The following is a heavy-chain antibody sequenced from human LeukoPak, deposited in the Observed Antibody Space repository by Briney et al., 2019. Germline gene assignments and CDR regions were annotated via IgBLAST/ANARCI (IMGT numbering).Heavy chain of an antibody. V-gene: IGHV3-48*03. Sequence: GGSLRLSCAASGFTFSSYEMNWVRQAPGKGLEWVSYISSSGSTIYYADSVKGRFTISRDNAKNSLYLQMNSLRAEDTAVYYCAKDLGIAATGTGNWFDPWGQGTLVTVSS. J-gene: IGHJ5*02. CDR1: GFTFSSYE. CDR2: ISSSGSTI. CDR3: AKDLGIAATGTGNWFDP. D-gene: IGHD6-13*01.